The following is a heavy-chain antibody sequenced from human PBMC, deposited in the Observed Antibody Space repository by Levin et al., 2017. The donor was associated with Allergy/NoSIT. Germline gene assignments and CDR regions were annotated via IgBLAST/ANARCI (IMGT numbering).Heavy chain of an antibody. D-gene: IGHD4-23*01. CDR3: ARRDSDGSNSFDY. Sequence: HGESLKISCQASGYSFTRFWFGWVRQRPGKGLEWMGLIFPSDSDTRVSPSFQGQIIMSVDKSISTAYLQWSSLKASDSAMYYCARRDSDGSNSFDYWGQGTLVTVSP. CDR2: IFPSDSDT. CDR1: GYSFTRFW. J-gene: IGHJ4*02. V-gene: IGHV5-51*01.